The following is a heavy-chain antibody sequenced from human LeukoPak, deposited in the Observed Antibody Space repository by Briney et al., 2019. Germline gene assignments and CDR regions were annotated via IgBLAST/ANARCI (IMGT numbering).Heavy chain of an antibody. CDR1: GYRFTNYW. V-gene: IGHV5-51*01. CDR3: AREAGRGDAFDI. D-gene: IGHD3-10*01. Sequence: GESLKISCKGSGYRFTNYWITWVRQLPGKGLEWMGIIYPGDSDIRYSPSFQGQVTISADKSISTAYLQWSSLKASDTAMYYCAREAGRGDAFDIWGQGTMVTVSS. J-gene: IGHJ3*02. CDR2: IYPGDSDI.